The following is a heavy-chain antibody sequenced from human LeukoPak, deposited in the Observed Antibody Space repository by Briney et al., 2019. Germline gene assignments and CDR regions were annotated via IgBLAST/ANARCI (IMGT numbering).Heavy chain of an antibody. CDR1: GGTFSSYA. J-gene: IGHJ6*02. Sequence: GASVTVSCKASGGTFSSYAISWVRQAPGQGLEWMGGIIPIFGTANYAQKFQGRVTITADESTSTAYMELSSLRSEDTAVYYCARGRSNQLLSYYYYYYGMDVWGQGTTVTVSS. V-gene: IGHV1-69*13. CDR3: ARGRSNQLLSYYYYYYGMDV. D-gene: IGHD2-2*01. CDR2: IIPIFGTA.